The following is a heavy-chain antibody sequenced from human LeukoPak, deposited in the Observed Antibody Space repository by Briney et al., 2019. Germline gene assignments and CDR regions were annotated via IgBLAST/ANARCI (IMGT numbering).Heavy chain of an antibody. CDR1: GGSFSSYY. J-gene: IGHJ5*02. Sequence: SETLSLTCAVYGGSFSSYYWGWIRQPPGKGLEWIGSIYYSGSTYYNPSLKSRVTISVDTSKNQFSLKLSSVTAADTAVYYCARHVFSGYALPNWFDPWGQGTLVTVSS. CDR3: ARHVFSGYALPNWFDP. V-gene: IGHV4-39*01. CDR2: IYYSGST. D-gene: IGHD2-2*01.